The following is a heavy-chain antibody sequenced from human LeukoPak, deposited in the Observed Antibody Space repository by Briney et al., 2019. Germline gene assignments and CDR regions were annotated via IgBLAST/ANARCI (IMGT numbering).Heavy chain of an antibody. Sequence: SVKVSCKASGGTFGSNAISWVRQAPGQGLEWMGRIIPIFGTANYAQEFQGRVTITTDESTSTAYMELSSLRSEDTAVYYCARDGSPYDFWSGYYFADYWGQGTLVTVSS. CDR3: ARDGSPYDFWSGYYFADY. J-gene: IGHJ4*02. CDR1: GGTFGSNA. D-gene: IGHD3-3*01. V-gene: IGHV1-69*05. CDR2: IIPIFGTA.